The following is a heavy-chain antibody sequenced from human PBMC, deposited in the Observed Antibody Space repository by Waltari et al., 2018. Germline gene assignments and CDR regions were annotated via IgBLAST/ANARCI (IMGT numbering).Heavy chain of an antibody. J-gene: IGHJ1*01. V-gene: IGHV3-30*01. D-gene: IGHD3-22*01. CDR2: KSYEVRNT. Sequence: QVQQVASGGGVVKPGCSLSLSCSASGFTFNRYAMHWVRQAPGKGREGGAVKSYEVRNTNNAHTVKGRLTNSRNHSKNTSYLRRNSRRAEDTAVNNGARDDNMRVVDGYFQHWCQGTLVTVSS. CDR1: GFTFNRYA. CDR3: ARDDNMRVVDGYFQH.